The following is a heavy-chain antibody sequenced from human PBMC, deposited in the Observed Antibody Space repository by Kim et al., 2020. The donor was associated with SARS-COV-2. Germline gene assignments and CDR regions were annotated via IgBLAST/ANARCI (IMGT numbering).Heavy chain of an antibody. CDR2: IRSKAYGGTT. Sequence: GGSLRLSCTASGFTFGDYAMSWFRQAPGKGLEWVGFIRSKAYGGTTEYAASVKGRFTISRDDSKSIAYLQMNSLKTEDTAVYYCTREGYCSSTSCYGNDYWGQGTLVTVSS. CDR3: TREGYCSSTSCYGNDY. V-gene: IGHV3-49*03. D-gene: IGHD2-2*01. J-gene: IGHJ4*02. CDR1: GFTFGDYA.